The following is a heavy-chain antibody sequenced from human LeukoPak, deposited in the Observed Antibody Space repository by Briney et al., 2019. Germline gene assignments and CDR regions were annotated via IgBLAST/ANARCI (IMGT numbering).Heavy chain of an antibody. CDR1: GGSISSYY. D-gene: IGHD6-13*01. CDR2: IYTIGST. V-gene: IGHV4-4*07. J-gene: IGHJ3*02. CDR3: ARTSIVAGGTDAFDI. Sequence: SETLSLTCTVSGGSISSYYWSWIRQPAGKGLEWIGRIYTIGSTNYNPSLKSRVTMSGDTSKNQFSLKLSSVTAADTAVYYCARTSIVAGGTDAFDIWGQGTMVTVSS.